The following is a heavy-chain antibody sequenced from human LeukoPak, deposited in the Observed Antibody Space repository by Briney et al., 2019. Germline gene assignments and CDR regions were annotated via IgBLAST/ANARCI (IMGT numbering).Heavy chain of an antibody. J-gene: IGHJ3*02. Sequence: SETLSLTCAVSGYSISSGYYWGWIRQPPGKGLEWIGSIYHSGSTYYNPSLESRVTISVDTSKNQFSLKLSSVTAADTAVYYCARAYFDWQSDALDIWGQGTMVTVSS. CDR3: ARAYFDWQSDALDI. D-gene: IGHD3-9*01. CDR2: IYHSGST. V-gene: IGHV4-38-2*01. CDR1: GYSISSGYY.